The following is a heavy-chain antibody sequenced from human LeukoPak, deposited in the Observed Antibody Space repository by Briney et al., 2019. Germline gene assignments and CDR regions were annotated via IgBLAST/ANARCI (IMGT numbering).Heavy chain of an antibody. CDR3: ARDRPSYDILTGFDP. Sequence: ASVKVSCKASGYTFTGYYMHWVRQAPGQCLEWMGWINPYSGGTNYAQKFQGRVTMTSDTSISTAYMKLSRLRSDDTAVYFFARDRPSYDILTGFDPWGQGTLVTVSS. CDR2: INPYSGGT. J-gene: IGHJ5*02. V-gene: IGHV1-2*02. D-gene: IGHD3-9*01. CDR1: GYTFTGYY.